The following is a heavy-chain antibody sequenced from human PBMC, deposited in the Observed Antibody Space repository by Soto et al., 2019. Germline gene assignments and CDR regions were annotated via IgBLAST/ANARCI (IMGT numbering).Heavy chain of an antibody. CDR3: ASRLGYGAFDY. D-gene: IGHD5-12*01. J-gene: IGHJ4*02. CDR1: GFSLSTTGVG. Sequence: QITLKESGPTLVKPTQTLTLTCTFSGFSLSTTGVGVGWIRQPPGKALEWLAIIYWDDDKRYSPSLKSRLTITKDTSKNQVVLTMTNMDPVDTATYYWASRLGYGAFDYWGQGTLVTVSS. CDR2: IYWDDDK. V-gene: IGHV2-5*02.